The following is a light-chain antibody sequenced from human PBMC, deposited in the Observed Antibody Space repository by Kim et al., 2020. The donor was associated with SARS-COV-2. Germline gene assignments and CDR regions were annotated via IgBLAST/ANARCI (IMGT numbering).Light chain of an antibody. CDR1: GGNSAVKY. Sequence: GKTLTISCTRSGGNSAVKYVQWYQQRPGSAPITVIYEDNQRPSRVPDRFSGSIDSSSNSASLTIPGLKAEDEADYYCQSYDGSRGVFGGGTQLTVL. V-gene: IGLV6-57*03. J-gene: IGLJ3*02. CDR3: QSYDGSRGV. CDR2: EDN.